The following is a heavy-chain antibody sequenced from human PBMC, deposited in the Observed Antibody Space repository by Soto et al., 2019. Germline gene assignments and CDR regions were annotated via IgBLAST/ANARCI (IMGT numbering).Heavy chain of an antibody. V-gene: IGHV3-9*01. CDR1: GFSFDDYA. Sequence: VQLVESGGGLVKPGGSLRLSCAASGFSFDDYAMHWVRQVPGKGLEWITGISWNSGTIGYADSVKGRFTISRDNAKNSLYLQMNSLRAEDTAFYYCARDVWSRASGPPDSWGQGTLVTVSS. CDR3: ARDVWSRASGPPDS. J-gene: IGHJ5*02. D-gene: IGHD3-10*01. CDR2: ISWNSGTI.